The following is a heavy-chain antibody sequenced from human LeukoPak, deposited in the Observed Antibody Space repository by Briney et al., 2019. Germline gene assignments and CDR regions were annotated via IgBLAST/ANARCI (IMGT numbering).Heavy chain of an antibody. D-gene: IGHD3-22*01. CDR2: IYYSGST. CDR1: GFTFSSYA. Sequence: GSLRLSCAASGFTFSSYAMSWVRQAPGKGLEWIGYIYYSGSTNYNPSLKSRVTISVDTSKNQFSLKLSSVTAADTAVYYCARFSSGYWDNWFDPWGQGTLVTVSS. J-gene: IGHJ5*02. CDR3: ARFSSGYWDNWFDP. V-gene: IGHV4-59*01.